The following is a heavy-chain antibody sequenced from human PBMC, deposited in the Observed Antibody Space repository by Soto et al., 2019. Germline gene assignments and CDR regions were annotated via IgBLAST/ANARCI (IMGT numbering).Heavy chain of an antibody. D-gene: IGHD6-19*01. V-gene: IGHV4-59*08. J-gene: IGHJ6*03. Sequence: SETLSLTCTVSGCSISSYYETWIRQPPGKGLEWLGYISDSGNTNYNPSLKSRVAMSIDTSKRQLSLNLWSLTAADTAVYYCVRGNSGWSPYRSRLFHFSYMDVWGKGTTVTVSS. CDR1: GCSISSYY. CDR3: VRGNSGWSPYRSRLFHFSYMDV. CDR2: ISDSGNT.